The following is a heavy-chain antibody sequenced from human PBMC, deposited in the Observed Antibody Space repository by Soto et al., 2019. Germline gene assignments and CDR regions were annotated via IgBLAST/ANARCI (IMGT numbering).Heavy chain of an antibody. V-gene: IGHV3-23*01. CDR2: ISGSGGST. D-gene: IGHD5-12*01. J-gene: IGHJ4*02. CDR3: AKGGQGGYSGYLDFDY. Sequence: GGSLRLSCAASGFTFSSYAMSWVRQAPGKGLEWVSAISGSGGSTYYADSVKGRFTISRDNSKNTLYLQMNSLRAEDTAVYYCAKGGQGGYSGYLDFDYWGQGTLVTVSS. CDR1: GFTFSSYA.